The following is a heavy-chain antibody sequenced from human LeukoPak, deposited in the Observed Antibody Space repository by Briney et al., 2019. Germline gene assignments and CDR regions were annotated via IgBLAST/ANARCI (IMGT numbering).Heavy chain of an antibody. J-gene: IGHJ4*02. CDR3: VREYYYNSSGYRALRY. V-gene: IGHV3-7*01. CDR1: GFTFSNFW. CDR2: IKEDGSED. Sequence: PGGSLRLSCAASGFTFSNFWMSWVRQAPGKGLEWVANIKEDGSEDHFVDSVKGRFTISRDNAKNSLYLQMSSLRAEYTAVYYCVREYYYNSSGYRALRYWGQGTLVTVSS. D-gene: IGHD3-22*01.